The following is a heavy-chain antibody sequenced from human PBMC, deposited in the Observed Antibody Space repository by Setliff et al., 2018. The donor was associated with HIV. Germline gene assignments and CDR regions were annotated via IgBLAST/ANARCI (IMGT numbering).Heavy chain of an antibody. CDR1: GFTFGSYG. J-gene: IGHJ4*02. CDR2: IWYDGSEK. D-gene: IGHD3-3*01. Sequence: GGSLRLSCTTSGFTFGSYGMHWVRQAPGKGLEWVANIWYDGSEKYYADSVRGRFTISRDKSKNTLYLQMNSLRTEDTAVYYCARVFQSYFFDFWGQGTLVTVSS. CDR3: ARVFQSYFFDF. V-gene: IGHV3-33*01.